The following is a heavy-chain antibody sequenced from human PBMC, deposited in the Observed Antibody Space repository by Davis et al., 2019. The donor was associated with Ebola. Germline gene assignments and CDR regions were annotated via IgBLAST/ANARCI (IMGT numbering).Heavy chain of an antibody. V-gene: IGHV3-30-3*01. D-gene: IGHD3-10*01. CDR1: GFSFSTYG. Sequence: GESLKISCAASGFSFSTYGVYWVRQAPGKGLEWVAVMSYDGSNEYYADSVKGRFTISRDNAKNSLYLQMNSLRAEDTAVYYCARGDGDGSLPDYWGQGTLVTVSS. CDR2: MSYDGSNE. J-gene: IGHJ4*02. CDR3: ARGDGDGSLPDY.